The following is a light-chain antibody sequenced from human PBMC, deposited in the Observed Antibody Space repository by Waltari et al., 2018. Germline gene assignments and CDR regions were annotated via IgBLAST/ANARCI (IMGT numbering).Light chain of an antibody. Sequence: EIVMTQSPATLSVSPGERATLSCRASQSVFSNVVWYQQKPGQTPRLLMYEASIRATGISAKFRGSGSGTEFTLTISSVQSEDFAVYYCQQYNRWPPITFGQGTRLEIK. V-gene: IGKV3-15*01. CDR1: QSVFSN. J-gene: IGKJ5*01. CDR2: EAS. CDR3: QQYNRWPPIT.